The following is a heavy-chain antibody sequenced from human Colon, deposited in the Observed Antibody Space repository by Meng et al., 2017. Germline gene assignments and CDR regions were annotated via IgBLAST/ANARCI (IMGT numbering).Heavy chain of an antibody. D-gene: IGHD3-9*01. V-gene: IGHV4-4*02. CDR2: ISQSGTT. CDR3: VRQGMTSYSWGY. CDR1: SGSISSSNW. Sequence: LQEAGPGRGKPSGTLSLTCAVSSGSISSSNWWSWVRQPPGKGLEWIGEISQSGTTYYNPSLKSRVTITGDWSKNQFSLNLNSVTAADTALYYCVRQGMTSYSWGYWGQGTLVTVSS. J-gene: IGHJ4*02.